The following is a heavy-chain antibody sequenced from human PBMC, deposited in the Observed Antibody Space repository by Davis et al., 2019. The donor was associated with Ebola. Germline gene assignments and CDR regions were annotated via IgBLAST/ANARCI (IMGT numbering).Heavy chain of an antibody. J-gene: IGHJ6*02. V-gene: IGHV1-2*04. CDR3: ARGGRYSYGPGYYYYYGMDV. CDR1: GYTFTGYY. CDR2: INPNSGGT. D-gene: IGHD5-18*01. Sequence: ASVKVSCKASGYTFTGYYMHWVRQAPRQGLEWMGWINPNSGGTNYAQKFQGWVTMTRDTSISTAYMELSRLRSDDTAVYYCARGGRYSYGPGYYYYYGMDVWGQGTTVTVSS.